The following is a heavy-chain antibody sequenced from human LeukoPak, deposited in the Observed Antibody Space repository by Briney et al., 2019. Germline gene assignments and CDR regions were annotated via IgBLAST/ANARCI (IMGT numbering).Heavy chain of an antibody. Sequence: GESLKISCKGSGYSFTSYWIGWVRQMPGKGLEWMGIIYPGDSDTRYSPSFQGQVTISADKSISTAYLQWSSLKASDTAMYYCARLGYDSSDLSYWGEYWGQGTLVTVSS. CDR1: GYSFTSYW. J-gene: IGHJ4*02. CDR3: ARLGYDSSDLSYWGEY. V-gene: IGHV5-51*01. CDR2: IYPGDSDT. D-gene: IGHD3-22*01.